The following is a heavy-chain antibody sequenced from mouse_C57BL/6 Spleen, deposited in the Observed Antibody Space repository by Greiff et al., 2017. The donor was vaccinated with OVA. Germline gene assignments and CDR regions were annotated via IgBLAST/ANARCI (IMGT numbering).Heavy chain of an antibody. CDR1: GYTFTEYT. CDR3: ARHESWRNHEGYAMDY. J-gene: IGHJ4*01. D-gene: IGHD2-1*01. CDR2: FYPGSGSI. V-gene: IGHV1-62-2*01. Sequence: QVQLQQSGAELVKPGASVKLSCKASGYTFTEYTIHWVKQRSGQGLEWIGWFYPGSGSIKYNEKFKDKATLTADKSSSTVYMELSSLTSEDSAVYFCARHESWRNHEGYAMDYWGQGTSVTVSS.